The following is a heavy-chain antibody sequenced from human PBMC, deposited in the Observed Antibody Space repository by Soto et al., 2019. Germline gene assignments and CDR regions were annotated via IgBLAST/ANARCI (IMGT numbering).Heavy chain of an antibody. V-gene: IGHV4-34*01. CDR2: INHSGST. CDR3: ARGRLSLNYYYYYGMDV. CDR1: GGSFSGYY. Sequence: SETLSLTCAVYGGSFSGYYWSWIRQPPGKGLEWIGEINHSGSTNYNPSLKSRVTISVDTSKNQFSLKLSSVTAADTAVYYCARGRLSLNYYYYYGMDVWGQGTTVTVSS. J-gene: IGHJ6*02.